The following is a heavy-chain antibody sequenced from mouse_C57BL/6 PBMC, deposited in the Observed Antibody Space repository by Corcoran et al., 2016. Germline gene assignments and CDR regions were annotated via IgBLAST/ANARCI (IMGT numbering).Heavy chain of an antibody. CDR3: ARRGDYDPFAY. V-gene: IGHV1-85*01. Sequence: QVQLQQSGPELMKPGASVKLSCKASGYTFTSYDINWVKQRPGQGLEWIGWIYPRDGSTKYNEKFKGKATLTVDTSSSTAYMELHSLTSEDSAVYFCARRGDYDPFAYWGQGTLVTVSA. D-gene: IGHD2-4*01. J-gene: IGHJ3*01. CDR2: IYPRDGST. CDR1: GYTFTSYD.